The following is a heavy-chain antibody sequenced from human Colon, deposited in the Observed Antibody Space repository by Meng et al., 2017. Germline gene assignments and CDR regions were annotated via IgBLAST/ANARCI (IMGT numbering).Heavy chain of an antibody. CDR2: IYYSGST. J-gene: IGHJ4*02. CDR3: ARDRVPGKY. D-gene: IGHD1-14*01. V-gene: IGHV4-31*01. Sequence: QVQLQESGPGLVKPSQTLSLTCTVSGGSISTGGYYWSWIRQLPGKGLEWIGYIYYSGSTYYNPSLRSLVSISVDTSKNQFSLRLTSVTAADTAVYYCARDRVPGKYWGQGTLVTVSS. CDR1: GGSISTGGYY.